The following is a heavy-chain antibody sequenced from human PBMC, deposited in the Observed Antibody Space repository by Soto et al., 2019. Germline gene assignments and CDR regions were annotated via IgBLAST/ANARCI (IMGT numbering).Heavy chain of an antibody. CDR2: ISAYNGNT. CDR3: AREASYRQPTPFDY. J-gene: IGHJ4*02. V-gene: IGHV1-18*01. Sequence: ASVKVSCKASGYTFTSYGISWVRQAPGQGLEWMGWISAYNGNTNYAQKLQGRVTMTTDTSTSTAYMELRSLRSDDTAMYYCAREASYRQPTPFDYWGQGTLVTVSS. D-gene: IGHD3-16*01. CDR1: GYTFTSYG.